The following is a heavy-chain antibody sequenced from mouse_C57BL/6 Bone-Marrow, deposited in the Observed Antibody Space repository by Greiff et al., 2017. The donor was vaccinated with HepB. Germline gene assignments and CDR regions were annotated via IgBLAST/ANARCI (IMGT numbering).Heavy chain of an antibody. Sequence: EVQLVESGGGLVQPGGSLKLSCAASGFTFSDYYMYWVRQTPEKRLEWVAYISNGGGSTYYPDTVKGRFTISRDNAKNTLYLQMSRLKSEDTAMYYCARRGGNYGRYFDVWGTGTTVTVSS. CDR1: GFTFSDYY. CDR2: ISNGGGST. V-gene: IGHV5-12*01. CDR3: ARRGGNYGRYFDV. J-gene: IGHJ1*03. D-gene: IGHD2-1*01.